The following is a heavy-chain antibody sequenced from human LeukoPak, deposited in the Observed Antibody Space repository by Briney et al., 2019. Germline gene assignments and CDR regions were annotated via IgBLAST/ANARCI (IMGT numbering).Heavy chain of an antibody. D-gene: IGHD1-26*01. Sequence: GRSLRLSCAASGFNFGSYDMHWVRQAPGKGLEWVAFISYDGNDKGYVASGKGRFTVSRDNSKNTLYLQMNSLRVEDAAVYYCARVWESYSFDYWGQGTLVTVSS. V-gene: IGHV3-30*03. CDR3: ARVWESYSFDY. J-gene: IGHJ4*02. CDR1: GFNFGSYD. CDR2: ISYDGNDK.